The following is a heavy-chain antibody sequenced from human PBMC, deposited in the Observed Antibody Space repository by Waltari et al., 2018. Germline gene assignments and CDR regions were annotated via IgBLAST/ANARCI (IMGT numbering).Heavy chain of an antibody. V-gene: IGHV3-15*01. CDR3: TTDREILVVAGAFDI. Sequence: EVQLVESGGGLVKPGGSLRLSCAASGFTFSNAWMRWVRQAPGKGLEWVGRMKIKTDGGTTDYAAPVKVRFTISRDDSINTLYLQMNSLKTEDTAVYYCTTDREILVVAGAFDIWGQGTMVTVSS. CDR1: GFTFSNAW. J-gene: IGHJ3*02. CDR2: MKIKTDGGTT. D-gene: IGHD2-21*02.